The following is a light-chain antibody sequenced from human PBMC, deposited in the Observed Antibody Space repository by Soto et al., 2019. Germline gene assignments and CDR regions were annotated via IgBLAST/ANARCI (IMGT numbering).Light chain of an antibody. CDR2: EVS. CDR1: SSDVGGYNY. V-gene: IGLV2-14*01. Sequence: QSALTQPASVSGSPGQSITISCTGTSSDVGGYNYVSWYQQHPGKAPKLMIYEVSNRPSGVSNRFSGSKSGNTASLTISGLQAEDEADYYCSSYTRDSTVIFGGGTKLTAL. CDR3: SSYTRDSTVI. J-gene: IGLJ2*01.